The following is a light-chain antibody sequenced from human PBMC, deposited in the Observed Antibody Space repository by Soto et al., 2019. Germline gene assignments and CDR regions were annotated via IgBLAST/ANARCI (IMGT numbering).Light chain of an antibody. J-gene: IGLJ2*01. Sequence: QSALTQPASVSGSAGQSVTISCTGPRSDIGDSNFISWYQHSPGKATRLLIYEVNNRPSGVSRRFSGSKAGNTASLTISGLLDDDEADYFCASFRSGTILVFGSGTKLTVL. V-gene: IGLV2-14*01. CDR1: RSDIGDSNF. CDR3: ASFRSGTILV. CDR2: EVN.